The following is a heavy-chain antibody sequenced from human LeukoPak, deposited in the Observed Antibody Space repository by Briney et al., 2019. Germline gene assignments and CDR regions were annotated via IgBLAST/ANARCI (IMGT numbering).Heavy chain of an antibody. CDR1: GFTVGNNY. Sequence: HPGGSLRLSCAASGFTVGNNYMSWVRQAPGKGLEWVSVIYSGGNTYYADSVKGRFTISRDNSKNTLYLQMNSLRAEDTAVYYCARSAYYSDSGIGRGSFAFDYWGQGTLVTVSS. J-gene: IGHJ4*02. CDR3: ARSAYYSDSGIGRGSFAFDY. V-gene: IGHV3-53*01. D-gene: IGHD3-10*01. CDR2: IYSGGNT.